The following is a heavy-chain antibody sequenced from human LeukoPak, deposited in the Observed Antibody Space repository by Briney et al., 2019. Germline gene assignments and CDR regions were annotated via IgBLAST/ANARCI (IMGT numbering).Heavy chain of an antibody. CDR2: IDYTGSA. J-gene: IGHJ4*02. CDR1: GGSVSSNSYY. V-gene: IGHV4-61*01. D-gene: IGHD2-15*01. Sequence: PSETLSLTCTVSGGSVSSNSYYWSWIRQPPGKGLEWIGFIDYTGSANYNPSLKSRVTMSVDTSKNQFSLKLSSVTAADTAVYYCARSPRYCSGGSCYFLHYWGQGTLVTVSS. CDR3: ARSPRYCSGGSCYFLHY.